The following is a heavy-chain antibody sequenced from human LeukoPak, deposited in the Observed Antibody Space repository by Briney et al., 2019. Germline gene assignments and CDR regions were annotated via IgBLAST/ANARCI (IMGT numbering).Heavy chain of an antibody. D-gene: IGHD2-8*01. CDR1: GGSFSGYY. Sequence: SETLSLTCAVYGGSFSGYYWSWIRQPPGKGLEWIGEINHSGSTNYNPSLKSRVTISVDTSKNQSSLKLSSVTAADTAVYYCARFDLGYCTNGVCYKDYYYYMDVWGKGTTVTVSS. CDR3: ARFDLGYCTNGVCYKDYYYYMDV. CDR2: INHSGST. J-gene: IGHJ6*03. V-gene: IGHV4-34*01.